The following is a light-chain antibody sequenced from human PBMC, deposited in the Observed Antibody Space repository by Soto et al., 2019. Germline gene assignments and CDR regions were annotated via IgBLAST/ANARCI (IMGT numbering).Light chain of an antibody. V-gene: IGKV4-1*01. CDR1: QSVLYNSNNYNY. J-gene: IGKJ2*01. CDR2: WAS. CDR3: QQYYLIPHT. Sequence: DIVMTQSPDSLAVSLGERASINCKSSQSVLYNSNNYNYLAWYQQKPGQPPKLLIYWASTRESGVPDRFSGSGSGTDFTFTISSLQAEDVAVYYCQQYYLIPHTFGQGTKLEIK.